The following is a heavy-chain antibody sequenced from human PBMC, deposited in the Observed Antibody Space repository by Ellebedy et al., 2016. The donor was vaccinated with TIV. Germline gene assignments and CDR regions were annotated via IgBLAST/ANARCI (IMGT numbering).Heavy chain of an antibody. CDR1: GGPFNEFF. CDR2: INYSGTT. Sequence: SETLSLTCAVYGGPFNEFFWSWIRQPPGKGLDWIGYINYSGTTSYNPSLKSRVTISLATSKNHFSLKLSSVTAADTAVYYCARGQDMFRGVIGYYFDYWGQGALVTVSS. J-gene: IGHJ4*02. V-gene: IGHV4-59*01. CDR3: ARGQDMFRGVIGYYFDY. D-gene: IGHD3-10*01.